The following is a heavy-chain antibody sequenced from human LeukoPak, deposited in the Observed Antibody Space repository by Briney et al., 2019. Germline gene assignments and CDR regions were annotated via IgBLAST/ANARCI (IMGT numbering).Heavy chain of an antibody. CDR1: GFTFSSYA. CDR2: ISGDGSVI. D-gene: IGHD2-15*01. CDR3: AKSIEDTTYYDY. V-gene: IGHV3-23*01. J-gene: IGHJ4*02. Sequence: GGSLRLSCAASGFTFSSYAVSWVRQAPEKGLVWVSAISGDGSVIYYADSVKGRFTPSRDNSKNTLYLQMNSLRVGDTAVYYCAKSIEDTTYYDYWGQGTLVTVSS.